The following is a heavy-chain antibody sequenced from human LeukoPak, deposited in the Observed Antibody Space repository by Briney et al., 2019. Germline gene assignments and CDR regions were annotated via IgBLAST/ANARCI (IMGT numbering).Heavy chain of an antibody. V-gene: IGHV3-48*04. CDR1: GFTFSTSS. Sequence: GGSLRLSCVASGFTFSTSSFNWVRQAPGKGLEWISYISTSSTINYADSVRGRFTTSRDNAKSSLSLQMNSLRAEDTAVYYCARDLDYGGRGLDSWGQGTLVIVSS. D-gene: IGHD4-23*01. CDR3: ARDLDYGGRGLDS. CDR2: ISTSSTI. J-gene: IGHJ4*02.